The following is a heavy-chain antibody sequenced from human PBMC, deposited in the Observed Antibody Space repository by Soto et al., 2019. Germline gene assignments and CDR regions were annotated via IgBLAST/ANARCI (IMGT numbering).Heavy chain of an antibody. V-gene: IGHV3-49*03. D-gene: IGHD3-22*01. CDR1: GFTFGDYA. CDR3: EVTYYFDCSGYTAPENVFEI. CDR2: IRSKAYGGTT. Sequence: GGSLRLSCTASGFTFGDYAMSWFRQAPGKGLEWVGFIRSKAYGGTTEYAASVKGRFTISRDDSKSIAYLQMNSLKTEDTAVYYCEVTYYFDCSGYTAPENVFEIWGQGTTGTGSS. J-gene: IGHJ6*02.